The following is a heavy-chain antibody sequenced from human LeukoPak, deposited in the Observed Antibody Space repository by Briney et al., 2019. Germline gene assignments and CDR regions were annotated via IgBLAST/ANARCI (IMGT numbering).Heavy chain of an antibody. Sequence: SVKVSCKASGGTFSSYAISWVRQAPGQGLEWMGGIIPIFGTANYAQKFQGRVTITADESTSTAYMELSRLRSEDTAVYYCARRLLGYCSSTSCYMYYGMDVWGKGTTVTVSS. CDR3: ARRLLGYCSSTSCYMYYGMDV. D-gene: IGHD2-2*02. CDR1: GGTFSSYA. V-gene: IGHV1-69*13. J-gene: IGHJ6*04. CDR2: IIPIFGTA.